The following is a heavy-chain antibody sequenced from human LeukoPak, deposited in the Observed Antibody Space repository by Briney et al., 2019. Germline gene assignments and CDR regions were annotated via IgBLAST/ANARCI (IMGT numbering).Heavy chain of an antibody. CDR1: GFTFSSYA. CDR3: ARVNSGYDLGFDY. CDR2: ISGSGGST. V-gene: IGHV3-23*01. Sequence: GGSLRLSCAASGFTFSSYAMSWVRQAPGKGLEWVSAISGSGGSTYYADSVKGRFTISRDNSKNTLYLQMNSLRAEDTAVYYCARVNSGYDLGFDYWGQGTLVTVSS. D-gene: IGHD5-12*01. J-gene: IGHJ4*02.